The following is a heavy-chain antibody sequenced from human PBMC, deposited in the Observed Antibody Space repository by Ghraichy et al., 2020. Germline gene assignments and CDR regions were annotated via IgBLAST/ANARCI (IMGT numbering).Heavy chain of an antibody. Sequence: LSLTCAASGFTFRSYSMNWVRQAPGKGLEWVSSISSSSGYIYYADPVKGRFTISRANAGNSLYLHMYDLRAEDTAVYYCGRGGSGRQKVDYWGQGTLVTVSS. CDR1: GFTFRSYS. J-gene: IGHJ4*02. CDR2: ISSSSGYI. V-gene: IGHV3-21*01. CDR3: GRGGSGRQKVDY.